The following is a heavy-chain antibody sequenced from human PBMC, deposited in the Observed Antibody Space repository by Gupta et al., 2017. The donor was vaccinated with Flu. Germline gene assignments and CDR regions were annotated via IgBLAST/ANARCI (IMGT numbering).Heavy chain of an antibody. D-gene: IGHD3-22*01. V-gene: IGHV3-30*18. J-gene: IGHJ4*02. CDR3: AKDHDDFGLLLYY. CDR1: GFTFSSYG. Sequence: QVQLVESGGGVVQPGRSLRLSCAASGFTFSSYGMHWVRQAPGKGLEWVAVISYDGSNKYYADSVKGRFTISRDNSKNTLYLQMNSLRAEDTAVYYCAKDHDDFGLLLYYWGQGTLVTVSS. CDR2: ISYDGSNK.